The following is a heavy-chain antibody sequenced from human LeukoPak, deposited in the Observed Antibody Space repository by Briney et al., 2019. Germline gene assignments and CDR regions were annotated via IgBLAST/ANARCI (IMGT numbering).Heavy chain of an antibody. Sequence: GGSLRLSCAASGFTFSNYAMSWVRQAPGKGLEWVSAISGSGGSTYYADSVKGRFTISRDNSKNTLYLQMNSLRAEGTAVYYCAKDRDSSSWLAFDIWGQGTMVTVSS. CDR3: AKDRDSSSWLAFDI. J-gene: IGHJ3*02. V-gene: IGHV3-23*01. D-gene: IGHD6-13*01. CDR2: ISGSGGST. CDR1: GFTFSNYA.